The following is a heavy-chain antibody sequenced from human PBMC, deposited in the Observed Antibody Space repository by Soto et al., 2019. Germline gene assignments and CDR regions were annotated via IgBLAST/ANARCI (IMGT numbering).Heavy chain of an antibody. V-gene: IGHV4-31*03. CDR2: IHYTGST. D-gene: IGHD3-10*01. CDR3: ARDHRSLGDYYGIDV. CDR1: GDSISSSGFY. Sequence: SETLSLTCSVSGDSISSSGFYWSWIRQQPGKALEWIGYIHYTGSTSYNPSLKSRLAISLDASKNQFSLSLSSVTSADTAVYYCARDHRSLGDYYGIDVWGQGTTVTVSS. J-gene: IGHJ6*02.